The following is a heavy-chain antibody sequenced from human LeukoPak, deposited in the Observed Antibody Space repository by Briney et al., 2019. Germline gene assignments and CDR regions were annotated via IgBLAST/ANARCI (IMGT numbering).Heavy chain of an antibody. CDR3: ARYNGPLDAFDI. Sequence: GGSLRLSCAASGFTFSRYGMHWVRQAPGKGLGWLAVIWYDGSKEYYIDSVKGRFTISRDNSRNTLSLQMNSLRAEDTAVYHCARYNGPLDAFDIWGLGTMVTVSS. CDR2: IWYDGSKE. J-gene: IGHJ3*02. V-gene: IGHV3-33*01. CDR1: GFTFSRYG. D-gene: IGHD2-8*01.